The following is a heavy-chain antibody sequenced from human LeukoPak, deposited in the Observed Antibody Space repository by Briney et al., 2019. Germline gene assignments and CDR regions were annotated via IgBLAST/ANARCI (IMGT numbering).Heavy chain of an antibody. Sequence: GGSLRLSCAASGFNFSHHAIHWVRQAPGQGLEWVSGVTNGGDTIYAASVRGRFTISRDNSKNMLYLQMNSLRAEDTAVYYCAKLTWHDTTRGNFWGQGTLVTVSS. CDR3: AKLTWHDTTRGNF. D-gene: IGHD1-26*01. CDR1: GFNFSHHA. CDR2: VTNGGDT. V-gene: IGHV3-23*01. J-gene: IGHJ4*02.